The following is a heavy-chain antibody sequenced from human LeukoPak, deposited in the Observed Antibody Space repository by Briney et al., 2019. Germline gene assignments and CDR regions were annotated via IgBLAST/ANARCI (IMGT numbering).Heavy chain of an antibody. V-gene: IGHV1-69*13. CDR2: IIPIFGTA. J-gene: IGHJ6*03. CDR1: GGTFISYA. D-gene: IGHD6-13*01. Sequence: ASVKVSCKASGGTFISYAISWVRQAPGQGLEWMGGIIPIFGTANYAQKFQGRVTITADESTSTAYMELSSLRSEDTAVYYCARLVVKYYYYYMDVWGKGTTVTISS. CDR3: ARLVVKYYYYYMDV.